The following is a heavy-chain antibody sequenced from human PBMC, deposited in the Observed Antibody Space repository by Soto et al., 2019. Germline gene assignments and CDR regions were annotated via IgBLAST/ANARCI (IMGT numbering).Heavy chain of an antibody. J-gene: IGHJ4*02. CDR3: ARRTPNARAADSI. CDR1: GGSFSGYY. Sequence: SETLSLTCAVYGGSFSGYYWSWIRQPPGKGLEWIGEINHSGSTNYNPSLKSRVTISVDTSKNQFSLKLSSVTAADTAVYYCARRTPNARAADSIWGQGTLVTVSS. CDR2: INHSGST. V-gene: IGHV4-34*01. D-gene: IGHD6-25*01.